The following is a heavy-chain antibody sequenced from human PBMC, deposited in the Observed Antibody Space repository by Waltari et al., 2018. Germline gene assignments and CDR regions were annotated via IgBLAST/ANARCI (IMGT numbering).Heavy chain of an antibody. CDR3: ARGRGIVVVIDAFDI. J-gene: IGHJ3*02. Sequence: QVQLVQSGAEVKKPGSSVKVSCKASGGTFSSYAISWVRQAPGQGLEWMEGIIPYFGNANHAQKFQGRVTITADESTSTAYMGLSSLRSEDTAVYYCARGRGIVVVIDAFDIWGQGTMVTVSS. CDR2: IIPYFGNA. CDR1: GGTFSSYA. D-gene: IGHD3-22*01. V-gene: IGHV1-69*01.